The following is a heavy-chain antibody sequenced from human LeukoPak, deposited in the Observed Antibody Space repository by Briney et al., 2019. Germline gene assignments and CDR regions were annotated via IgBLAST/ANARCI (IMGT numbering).Heavy chain of an antibody. CDR3: IRGYSSGWYRFDD. D-gene: IGHD6-19*01. V-gene: IGHV3-74*01. J-gene: IGHJ4*02. Sequence: GGSLRLSCAASGFTFSSFWTHWVRQTPGKGLVWVSRISSDGSGTTYADSVKGRFTVSRDNAKNTLYLQMNSLRVEDTAVYYCIRGYSSGWYRFDDWGQGTLVTVSS. CDR1: GFTFSSFW. CDR2: ISSDGSGT.